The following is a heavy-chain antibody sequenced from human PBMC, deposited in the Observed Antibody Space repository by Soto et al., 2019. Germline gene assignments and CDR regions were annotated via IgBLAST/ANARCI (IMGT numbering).Heavy chain of an antibody. CDR1: GYSFTSYW. D-gene: IGHD1-26*01. Sequence: PGESLKISCKGSGYSFTSYWIGWVRQMPGKGLEWMGIIYPGDSDTRYSPSFQGQVTISADKSISTAYLQWSSLKASDTAMYYCGAGLVGATTDYYYGMDVWGQGTTVTVSS. J-gene: IGHJ6*02. CDR2: IYPGDSDT. CDR3: GAGLVGATTDYYYGMDV. V-gene: IGHV5-51*01.